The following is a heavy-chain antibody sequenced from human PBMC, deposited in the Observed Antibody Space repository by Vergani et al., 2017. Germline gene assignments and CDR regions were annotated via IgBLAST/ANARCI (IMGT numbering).Heavy chain of an antibody. D-gene: IGHD3-10*01. CDR2: IFQSGSP. CDR1: GGSFSDYY. J-gene: IGHJ4*02. V-gene: IGHV4-34*12. Sequence: QVQLQEWGAGLLKTSETLSLTCGVSGGSFSDYYWSWIRQPPGRGLQWIGHIFQSGSPDYNASLKSRVNISLDKSKNHFSLSLSSVTAADTAVYYCVRRNNVVRETDYFDYWGQGILVTVSS. CDR3: VRRNNVVRETDYFDY.